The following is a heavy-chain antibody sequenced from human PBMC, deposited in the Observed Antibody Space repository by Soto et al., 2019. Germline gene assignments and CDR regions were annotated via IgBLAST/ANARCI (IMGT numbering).Heavy chain of an antibody. CDR2: IYHSGST. CDR3: ARGHYDFWSGEWFDP. Sequence: SSETLSLTCAVSGGSISSSNWWSWVRQPPGKGLEWIGEIYHSGSTNYNPSLKSRVTISVDKSKNQFSLKLSSVTAADTAVYYCARGHYDFWSGEWFDPWGQGTLVTVSS. J-gene: IGHJ5*02. CDR1: GGSISSSNW. D-gene: IGHD3-3*01. V-gene: IGHV4-4*02.